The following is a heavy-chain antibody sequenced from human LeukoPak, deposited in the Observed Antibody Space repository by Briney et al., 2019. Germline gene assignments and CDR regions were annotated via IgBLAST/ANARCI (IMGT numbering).Heavy chain of an antibody. D-gene: IGHD6-6*01. Sequence: GASLQISCKGSGYSFTSYWIGWVRQLPGKGLEWMGIIYPGDSDTRYSPSFQGQVTISADKSISTAYLQWSSLKASDTAMYYCARLIAARSYYYYGMDVWGQGTTVTVSS. J-gene: IGHJ6*02. CDR1: GYSFTSYW. V-gene: IGHV5-51*01. CDR2: IYPGDSDT. CDR3: ARLIAARSYYYYGMDV.